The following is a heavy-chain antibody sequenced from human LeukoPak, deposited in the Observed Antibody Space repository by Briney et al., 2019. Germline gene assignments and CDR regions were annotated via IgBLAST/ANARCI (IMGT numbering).Heavy chain of an antibody. V-gene: IGHV3-30*01. Sequence: GRSLRLSCAASGFTFSTYPMHWVREAPGKGLEWVAVISYDGSNKNYADSVKGRFAISRDNSKNTLYLQMNSLREEDTAVYYCARDAISRGSGSYCDYWGQGTLVTVSS. CDR2: ISYDGSNK. J-gene: IGHJ4*02. CDR3: ARDAISRGSGSYCDY. CDR1: GFTFSTYP. D-gene: IGHD3-10*01.